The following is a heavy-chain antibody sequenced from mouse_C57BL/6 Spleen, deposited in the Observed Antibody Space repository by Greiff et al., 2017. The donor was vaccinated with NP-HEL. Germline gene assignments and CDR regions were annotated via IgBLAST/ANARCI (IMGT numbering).Heavy chain of an antibody. CDR1: GYTFTDYY. J-gene: IGHJ2*01. CDR2: INPNNGGT. CDR3: ARPYYGYDFAY. D-gene: IGHD2-9*01. Sequence: VQLQKSGPELVKPGASVKISCKASGYTFTDYYMNWVKQSHGKSLEWIGDINPNNGGTSYNQKFKGKATLTVDKSSSTAYMELRSLTSEDSAVYYCARPYYGYDFAYWGQGTTLTVSS. V-gene: IGHV1-26*01.